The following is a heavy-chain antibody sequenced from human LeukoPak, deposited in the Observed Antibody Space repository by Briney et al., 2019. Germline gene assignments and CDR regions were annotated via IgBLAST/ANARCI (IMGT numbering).Heavy chain of an antibody. CDR3: ARDPRWLTPDCTSTSCYENYFDP. CDR2: IYHSGSP. CDR1: GYSISSGYQ. J-gene: IGHJ5*02. D-gene: IGHD2-2*01. V-gene: IGHV4-38-2*02. Sequence: PSETLSLTCAVSGYSISSGYQWAWIRQSPGQGLAWIGSIYHSGSPHYNPSLQSRVTVSVETSKNQFSLKMYSVTAADTAVYYCARDPRWLTPDCTSTSCYENYFDPWGQGTLVTVSS.